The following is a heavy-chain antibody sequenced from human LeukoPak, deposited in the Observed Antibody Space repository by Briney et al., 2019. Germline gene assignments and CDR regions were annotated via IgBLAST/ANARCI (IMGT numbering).Heavy chain of an antibody. CDR1: GSSISSGDYY. V-gene: IGHV4-30-4*08. D-gene: IGHD4-23*01. J-gene: IGHJ5*02. CDR3: ARDYGGQRFDP. Sequence: SETLSLTCTVSGSSISSGDYYWSWIRQPPGKGLEWIGYIYYSGSTYYNPSLKSRVTISVDTSKNQFSLKLSSVTAADTAVYYCARDYGGQRFDPWGQGTLVTVSS. CDR2: IYYSGST.